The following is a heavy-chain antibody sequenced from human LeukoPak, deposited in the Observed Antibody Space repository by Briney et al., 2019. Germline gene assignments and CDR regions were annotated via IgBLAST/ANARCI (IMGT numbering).Heavy chain of an antibody. CDR1: GFTFSNAW. J-gene: IGHJ4*02. D-gene: IGHD3-10*01. Sequence: GGSLRLSCAASGFTFSNAWMSWVRQAPGKGLEWVGRIKSKTDGGTTDYAAPVKGRFTTSRDDSKNTLYLQMNSLKTEDTAVYYCTTQDYYGSGSQPEGYWGQGTLVTVSS. CDR2: IKSKTDGGTT. V-gene: IGHV3-15*01. CDR3: TTQDYYGSGSQPEGY.